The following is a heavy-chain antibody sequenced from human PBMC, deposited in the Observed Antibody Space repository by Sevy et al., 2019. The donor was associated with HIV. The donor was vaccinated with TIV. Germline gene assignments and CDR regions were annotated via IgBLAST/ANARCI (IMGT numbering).Heavy chain of an antibody. D-gene: IGHD3-22*01. CDR1: GDSISGYY. Sequence: SETLSLTCTVSGDSISGYYWSWLRQPPGRELNGIGFRFYGGGINYNPSLKSRVTISVDTSKNQFSLKLSSVTAADTALYYCARGNYYDSSGYHYYLDFWGRGTLVTVSS. CDR2: RFYGGGI. V-gene: IGHV4-59*13. CDR3: ARGNYYDSSGYHYYLDF. J-gene: IGHJ4*02.